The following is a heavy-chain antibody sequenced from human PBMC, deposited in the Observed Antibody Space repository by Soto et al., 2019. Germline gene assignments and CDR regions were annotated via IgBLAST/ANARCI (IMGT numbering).Heavy chain of an antibody. CDR1: GFTFSSYW. CDR2: INTDGSST. V-gene: IGHV3-74*01. D-gene: IGHD1-26*01. J-gene: IGHJ4*02. CDR3: AREPPGRDWAGATDY. Sequence: EVQLLESGGGLVQPGGSLRLSCAASGFTFSSYWMHWVRQAPGKGLVWVSRINTDGSSTSYADSVKGRFTISRDNAENTLYLQMNSLRVEDTAIYYCAREPPGRDWAGATDYWGQGTLVTVSS.